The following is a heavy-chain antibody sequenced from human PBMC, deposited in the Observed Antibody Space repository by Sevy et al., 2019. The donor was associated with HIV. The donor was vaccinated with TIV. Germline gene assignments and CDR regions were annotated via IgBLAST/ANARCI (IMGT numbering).Heavy chain of an antibody. D-gene: IGHD6-19*01. Sequence: GGSLRLSCEATGFTFRNYGIHWVRQTPGKGLEWVAFLLHDGSGESDADSVKGRFTISRDNTRTILYLQLNGLRVEDTSVYYCAKDRTEFGSRGWYFDLWGQGTLVTVSS. CDR1: GFTFRNYG. CDR3: AKDRTEFGSRGWYFDL. V-gene: IGHV3-30*02. J-gene: IGHJ4*02. CDR2: LLHDGSGE.